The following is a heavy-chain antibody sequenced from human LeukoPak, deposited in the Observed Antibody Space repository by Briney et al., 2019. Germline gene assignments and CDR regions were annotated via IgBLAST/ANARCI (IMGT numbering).Heavy chain of an antibody. Sequence: GGSLRLSCAASGFTFSSYSMNWVRQAPGKGLEWVSSISSSSSYIYYADSVKGRFTISRDNAKNSLYLQMNSLRTEDTAFYFCAKDIGCSGGTCYFPNYFDYWGQGTLVTVSS. V-gene: IGHV3-21*04. CDR3: AKDIGCSGGTCYFPNYFDY. CDR2: ISSSSSYI. J-gene: IGHJ4*02. CDR1: GFTFSSYS. D-gene: IGHD2-15*01.